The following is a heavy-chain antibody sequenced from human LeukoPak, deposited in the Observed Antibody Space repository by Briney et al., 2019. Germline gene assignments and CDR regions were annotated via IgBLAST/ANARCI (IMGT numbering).Heavy chain of an antibody. CDR1: GGSISSGSYY. D-gene: IGHD6-13*01. CDR2: IYTSGST. Sequence: PSQTLSLTCTVSGGSISSGSYYWSWIRQPAGKGLEWIGRIYTSGSTNYNPSLKSRVTISVDTSKNQFSLKLSSVTAADTAVYYCAAAAAGTGFDYWGQGTLVTVSS. V-gene: IGHV4-61*02. J-gene: IGHJ4*02. CDR3: AAAAAGTGFDY.